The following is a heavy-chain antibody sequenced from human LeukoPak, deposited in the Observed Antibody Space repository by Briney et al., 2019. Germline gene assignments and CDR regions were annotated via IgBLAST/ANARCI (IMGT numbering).Heavy chain of an antibody. D-gene: IGHD5-18*01. CDR3: AKGRGYSYGYLADY. CDR1: GFTFDDYA. J-gene: IGHJ4*02. V-gene: IGHV3-9*01. Sequence: GGSLRLSCAASGFTFDDYAMHWVRQAPGKGLEWVSGINWNSGSIGYADSVKGRFTISRDNAKNSPYLQMNSLSAEDTALYYCAKGRGYSYGYLADYWGQGTLVTVSS. CDR2: INWNSGSI.